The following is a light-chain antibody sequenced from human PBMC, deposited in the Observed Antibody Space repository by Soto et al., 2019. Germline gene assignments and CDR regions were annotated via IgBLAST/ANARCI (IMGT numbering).Light chain of an antibody. CDR2: KDT. Sequence: SYELTQPSSVSVSPGQTARITCSGDVLAKKYGRWFQQKSGQAPVVVIYKDTERPSEIPARFSGSSSGTTVTLTISGAQFEDEADYYFYSAADNTVGIFGGGTQLTVL. J-gene: IGLJ2*01. CDR1: VLAKKY. CDR3: YSAADNTVGI. V-gene: IGLV3-27*01.